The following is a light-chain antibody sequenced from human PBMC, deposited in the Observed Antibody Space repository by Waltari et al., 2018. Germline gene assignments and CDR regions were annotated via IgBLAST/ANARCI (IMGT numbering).Light chain of an antibody. V-gene: IGLV2-14*03. Sequence: QSDLSQPASMSGSPGPSITTSCTGPRRDAGGYNYFPWYQEYPGKAPKLIIYDVKNRPSGVPNRFSGSKSGNTASLTISGLQAEDEADYYCSSYTSTSTVLFGGGTKVTVL. CDR1: RRDAGGYNY. CDR3: SSYTSTSTVL. J-gene: IGLJ2*01. CDR2: DVK.